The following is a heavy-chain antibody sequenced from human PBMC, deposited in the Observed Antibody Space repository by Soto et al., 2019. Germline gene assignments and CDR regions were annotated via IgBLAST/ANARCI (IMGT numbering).Heavy chain of an antibody. CDR2: ISGSGGST. CDR1: GFTFSIYA. J-gene: IGHJ5*02. Sequence: GGSLRLSCAASGFTFSIYAMSWFRQAPGKGLEWVSAISGSGGSTYYADSVKGRFTISRDNSKNTLYLQMNSLRAEDTAVYYCAKALRHMIANWFDPWGQGTLVTVSS. D-gene: IGHD3-22*01. CDR3: AKALRHMIANWFDP. V-gene: IGHV3-23*01.